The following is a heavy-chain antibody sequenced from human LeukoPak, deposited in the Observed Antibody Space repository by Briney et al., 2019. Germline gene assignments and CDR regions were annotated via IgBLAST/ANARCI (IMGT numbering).Heavy chain of an antibody. D-gene: IGHD2/OR15-2a*01. Sequence: ASVKVSCKASGYTFTGYYMHWVRQAPGQGLEWVGWINPKNGGSNYAQKFQGRVTMTRDRSISTAYMELSRLTSDDTAVYYCARDSGFSGAQRGEFWGQGTLVTVSS. CDR2: INPKNGGS. CDR3: ARDSGFSGAQRGEF. J-gene: IGHJ4*02. V-gene: IGHV1-2*02. CDR1: GYTFTGYY.